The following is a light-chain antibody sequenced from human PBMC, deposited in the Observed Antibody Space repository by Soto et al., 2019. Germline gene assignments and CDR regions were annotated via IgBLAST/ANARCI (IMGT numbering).Light chain of an antibody. CDR3: SSYAGSTNSRYV. CDR1: SSDVGGYNY. CDR2: DVT. Sequence: QSALTQPPSASGSPGQSVTISCTGTSSDVGGYNYVSWYQQHPGKAPKLIIFDVTKRPSGVPDRFSASKSGNTASLTVSGLQAEDEADYYCSSYAGSTNSRYVFGTGTQLTFL. V-gene: IGLV2-8*01. J-gene: IGLJ1*01.